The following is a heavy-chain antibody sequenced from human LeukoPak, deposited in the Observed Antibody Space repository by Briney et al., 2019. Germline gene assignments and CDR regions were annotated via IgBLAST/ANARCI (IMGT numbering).Heavy chain of an antibody. CDR1: GFAFSSHW. Sequence: GGSLKLSCAASGFAFSSHWMNWVRQAPGKGLEWVANINREGSDKNYVDSVKGRFTISRDNAKNSLYLQMNSLRVEDTAVYYCARDGVPGGRDVWGQGTTVTVS. CDR2: INREGSDK. V-gene: IGHV3-7*01. CDR3: ARDGVPGGRDV. D-gene: IGHD3-16*01. J-gene: IGHJ6*02.